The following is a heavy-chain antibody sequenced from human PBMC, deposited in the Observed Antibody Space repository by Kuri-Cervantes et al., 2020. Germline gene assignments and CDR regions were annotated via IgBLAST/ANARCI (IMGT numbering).Heavy chain of an antibody. CDR1: GGTFSSYA. CDR2: IIPIFGTA. Sequence: SVKVSCKASGGTFSSYAISWVRLAPGQWLEWMGGIIPIFGTANYAQKFQGRVTITADESTSTAYMELSSLRTEDTAVYYCARGLILGGGETYESAFDIWGHGTMVTVSS. CDR3: ARGLILGGGETYESAFDI. J-gene: IGHJ3*02. D-gene: IGHD2-21*01. V-gene: IGHV1-69*13.